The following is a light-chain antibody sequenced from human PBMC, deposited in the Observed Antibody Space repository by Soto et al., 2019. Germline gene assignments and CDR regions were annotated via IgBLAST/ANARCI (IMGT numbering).Light chain of an antibody. V-gene: IGKV3-20*01. CDR2: DTS. CDR3: QQYGTSEII. CDR1: QSVSNTY. Sequence: IVLTQSPGTLSLSPGERATLSCRTSQSVSNTYVAWYQQKPGQAPRLLIYDTSSRVTGIPDRFSGSGSGTDFTLTISRLEPGDFAVFYCQQYGTSEIIFGQGTRLE. J-gene: IGKJ5*01.